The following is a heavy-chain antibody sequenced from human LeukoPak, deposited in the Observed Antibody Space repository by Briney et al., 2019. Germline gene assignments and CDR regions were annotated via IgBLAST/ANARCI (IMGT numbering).Heavy chain of an antibody. J-gene: IGHJ4*02. CDR2: IYTSGST. D-gene: IGHD3-22*01. CDR3: ARLTYDSSGYYSDY. Sequence: PSETLSLTCTVSGGSISSGSYYWSWIRQPAGKGLEWIGRIYTSGSTNYNPSLKSRVTISVDTSKNQFSLKLSSVTAADTAVYYCARLTYDSSGYYSDYWGQGTLVTVSS. V-gene: IGHV4-61*02. CDR1: GGSISSGSYY.